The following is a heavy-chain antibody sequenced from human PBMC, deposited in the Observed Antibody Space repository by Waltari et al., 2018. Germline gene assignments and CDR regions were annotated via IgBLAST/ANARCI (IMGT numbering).Heavy chain of an antibody. J-gene: IGHJ4*02. Sequence: EVQLVESGGGLIQPGGSLRLSCAASGFTVSSNYMSWVRQAPGKGLAWVSVIYSGGSTYYADSVKGRFTISRYNSKNTLYLQMNSLRAEDTAVYYCAGRSTAVAGRGLSFDYWGQGTLVTVSS. D-gene: IGHD6-19*01. CDR1: GFTVSSNY. V-gene: IGHV3-53*01. CDR3: AGRSTAVAGRGLSFDY. CDR2: IYSGGST.